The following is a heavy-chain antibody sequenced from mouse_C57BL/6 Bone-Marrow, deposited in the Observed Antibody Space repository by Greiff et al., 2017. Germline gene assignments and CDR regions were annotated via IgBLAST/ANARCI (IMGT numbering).Heavy chain of an antibody. J-gene: IGHJ4*01. Sequence: QVQLKESGAELARPGASVKLSCKASGYTFTSYGISWVKQRLGKGLEWIGEIYPRGGTTNYNEKFKGKATLTADQSSSTAYMELASLTSEDSAVYFCANYYYGSSYDAMDYWGQGTSVTVSS. V-gene: IGHV1-81*01. CDR1: GYTFTSYG. CDR3: ANYYYGSSYDAMDY. CDR2: IYPRGGTT. D-gene: IGHD1-1*01.